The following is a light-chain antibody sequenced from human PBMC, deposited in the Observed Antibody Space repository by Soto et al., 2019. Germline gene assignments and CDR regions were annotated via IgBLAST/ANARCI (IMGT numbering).Light chain of an antibody. CDR3: CSYAGSYTVV. CDR1: SSDVGGYNY. Sequence: QSALTQPRSVSGSPGQSVTISCTGTSSDVGGYNYVSWYQQHPGKAPKLMIYDVSQRPSGVPDRFSGSKSANTASLTISGLQAEDEGDYYCCSYAGSYTVVFGGGTQLTVL. CDR2: DVS. J-gene: IGLJ2*01. V-gene: IGLV2-11*01.